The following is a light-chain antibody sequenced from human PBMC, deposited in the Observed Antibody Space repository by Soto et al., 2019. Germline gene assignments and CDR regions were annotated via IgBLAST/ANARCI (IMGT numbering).Light chain of an antibody. CDR1: QSVSSSF. J-gene: IGKJ5*01. CDR3: QQSGYSPIT. CDR2: GAS. Sequence: EIVLTQSPGTLSLSPGEIATLSFSASQSVSSSFLSWYQQKRSQAPRLLMFGASSRATGIPDRFSGSGSGTDFTLTIYRLEPEDFAVYYCQQSGYSPITFGQGTRLEIK. V-gene: IGKV3-20*01.